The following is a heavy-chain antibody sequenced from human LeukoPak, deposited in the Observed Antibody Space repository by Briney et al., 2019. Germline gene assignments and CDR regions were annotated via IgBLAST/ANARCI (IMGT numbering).Heavy chain of an antibody. CDR1: GFTFSSYA. CDR3: ARERYCTSATCYVGVPFDS. V-gene: IGHV3-23*01. D-gene: IGHD2-2*01. Sequence: GGSLRLSCAASGFTFSSYAMNWVRQAPGEGLEWVSTISGDGGDTHYADSVRGRFTISRANSKNTLFMQMNSLRAEDMAVYFCARERYCTSATCYVGVPFDSWGQGTLVTVSS. J-gene: IGHJ4*02. CDR2: ISGDGGDT.